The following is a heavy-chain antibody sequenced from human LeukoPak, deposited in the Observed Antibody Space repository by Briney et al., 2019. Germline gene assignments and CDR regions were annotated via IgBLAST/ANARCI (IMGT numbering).Heavy chain of an antibody. CDR3: ARWRHSSGYYYDD. CDR2: ISSNGGST. V-gene: IGHV3-64*01. Sequence: GGSLRLSCAASGFTFSSYTMHWVRQAPGKGLEYVSAISSNGGSTYYANSVKGRFTISRDNSKNTLYLRMGSLRAEDMAVYYCARWRHSSGYYYDDWGQGTLVTVSS. J-gene: IGHJ4*02. D-gene: IGHD3-22*01. CDR1: GFTFSSYT.